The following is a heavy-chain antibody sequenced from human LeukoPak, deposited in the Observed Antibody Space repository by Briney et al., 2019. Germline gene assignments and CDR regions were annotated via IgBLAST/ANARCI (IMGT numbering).Heavy chain of an antibody. J-gene: IGHJ6*02. CDR3: ARDNYYDSSGPYYGMDV. CDR1: GFTFSSYW. V-gene: IGHV3-74*01. D-gene: IGHD3-22*01. CDR2: INSDGRST. Sequence: PGGSLRLSCAASGFTFSSYWMHWVRQAPGKGLVWVSRINSDGRSTSYADSVKGRFTISRDNAKNTLYLQMNSLRAEDTAVYYCARDNYYDSSGPYYGMDVWGQGTTVTVSS.